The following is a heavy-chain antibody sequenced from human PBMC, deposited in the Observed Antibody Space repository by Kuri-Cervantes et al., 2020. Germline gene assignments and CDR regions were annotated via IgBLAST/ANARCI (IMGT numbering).Heavy chain of an antibody. Sequence: GESLKISCAASGFTFDDYTMHWVRQAPGKGLEWVSLISWDGGSTYYADSVKGRFTISRDNAKNSLYLQMNSLRAEDTALYYCAKDLGGSSGWYRDAFDTWGQGTMVTVSS. D-gene: IGHD6-19*01. V-gene: IGHV3-43*01. CDR2: ISWDGGST. J-gene: IGHJ3*02. CDR3: AKDLGGSSGWYRDAFDT. CDR1: GFTFDDYT.